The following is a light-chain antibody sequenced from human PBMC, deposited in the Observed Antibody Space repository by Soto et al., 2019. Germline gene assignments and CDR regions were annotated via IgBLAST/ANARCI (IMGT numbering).Light chain of an antibody. V-gene: IGLV2-14*01. CDR2: DVS. CDR1: SSDVGGYNY. Sequence: QSALTQPASASGSPGQSITISCTGTSSDVGGYNYVSWYQQHPGKAPKLMIYDVSNRPSGVSNRFSGSKSGNTASLTISGLQAEDEADYYFSSYTRSSSVVFGGGTKLTVL. J-gene: IGLJ2*01. CDR3: SSYTRSSSVV.